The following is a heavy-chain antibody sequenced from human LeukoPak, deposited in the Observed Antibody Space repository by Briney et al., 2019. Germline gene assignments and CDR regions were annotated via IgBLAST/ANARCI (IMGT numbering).Heavy chain of an antibody. CDR3: AREIRKYDYVWGSYRLWFGP. J-gene: IGHJ5*02. Sequence: NSSETLSLTCTVSGGSISSYYWSWIRQPAGKGLEWIGRIYTSGSTNYNPSLKSRVTMSVDTSKNQFSLKLSSVTAADTAVYYCAREIRKYDYVWGSYRLWFGPWGQGTLVTVSS. V-gene: IGHV4-4*07. D-gene: IGHD3-16*02. CDR2: IYTSGST. CDR1: GGSISSYY.